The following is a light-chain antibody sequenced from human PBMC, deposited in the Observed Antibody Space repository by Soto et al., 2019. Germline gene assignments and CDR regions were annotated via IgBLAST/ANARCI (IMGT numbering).Light chain of an antibody. J-gene: IGKJ2*01. Sequence: DIQMTQSPSSLSASVGDRVTITCRASQSISSYLNWYQQKPRKAPELLIYAASSLQSGVPSRFSGSGSGTDFTITISSLQPEDFATYYCRQSYSIPFTFGQGTSLEIK. CDR1: QSISSY. CDR2: AAS. CDR3: RQSYSIPFT. V-gene: IGKV1-39*01.